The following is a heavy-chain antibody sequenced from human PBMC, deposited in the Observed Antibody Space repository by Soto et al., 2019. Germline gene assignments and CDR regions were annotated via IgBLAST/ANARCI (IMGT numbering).Heavy chain of an antibody. CDR2: ISAYNGNT. CDR3: ARDGGYCSSTSCYGPHDAFDI. V-gene: IGHV1-18*01. Sequence: ASVKVSCKASGYTFTSYGISWMRQAPGQGLEWMGWISAYNGNTNYAQKLQGRVTMTTDTSTSTAYMELRSLRSDDTAVYYCARDGGYCSSTSCYGPHDAFDIWGQGTMVTVSS. J-gene: IGHJ3*02. D-gene: IGHD2-2*01. CDR1: GYTFTSYG.